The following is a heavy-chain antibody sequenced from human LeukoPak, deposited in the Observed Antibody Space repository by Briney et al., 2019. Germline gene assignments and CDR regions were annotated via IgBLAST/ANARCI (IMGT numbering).Heavy chain of an antibody. CDR2: ISWNSGSI. D-gene: IGHD1-26*01. J-gene: IGHJ5*02. CDR3: AKDTQWELLGGFDP. CDR1: GFTFDDYA. Sequence: GRSLRLSCAASGFTFDDYAMHWVRQAPGKGLEWVSGISWNSGSIGYADSVKGRFTISRDNAKNSLCLQMNSLRAEDTALYYCAKDTQWELLGGFDPWGQGTLVTVSS. V-gene: IGHV3-9*01.